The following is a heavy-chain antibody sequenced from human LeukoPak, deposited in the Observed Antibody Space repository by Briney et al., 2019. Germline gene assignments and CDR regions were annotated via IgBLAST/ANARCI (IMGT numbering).Heavy chain of an antibody. CDR3: ARHRGYYDSSGYYVSPFDH. V-gene: IGHV4-39*01. D-gene: IGHD3-22*01. CDR1: GGSISSSSYY. CDR2: IYYSGST. Sequence: PSETLSLTCTVSGGSISSSSYYWGWIRQPPGKGLGWIGSIYYSGSTYYNPSLKSRVTISVDTSKNQFSLKVSSVTAADTAVYYCARHRGYYDSSGYYVSPFDHWGQGTLVTVSS. J-gene: IGHJ4*02.